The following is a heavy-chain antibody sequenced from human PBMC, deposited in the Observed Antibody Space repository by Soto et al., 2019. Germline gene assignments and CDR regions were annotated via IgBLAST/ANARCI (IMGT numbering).Heavy chain of an antibody. D-gene: IGHD1-26*01. CDR3: ARDPDADVGAANYLDS. Sequence: QVQLVESGGGVVQPGRSLRLSCAASGFTFSSYAMHWVRQAPGKGLEWVAVISYDGSNKYYADSVKGRFTISRDNSKNTLYLQMNSLSAEDTAVYYSARDPDADVGAANYLDSWGQGTLATVSS. V-gene: IGHV3-30-3*01. J-gene: IGHJ4*02. CDR1: GFTFSSYA. CDR2: ISYDGSNK.